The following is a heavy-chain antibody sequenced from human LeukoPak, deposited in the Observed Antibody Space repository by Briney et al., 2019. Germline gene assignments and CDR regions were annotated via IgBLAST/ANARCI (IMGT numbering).Heavy chain of an antibody. J-gene: IGHJ4*02. V-gene: IGHV3-23*01. CDR2: VSKSGDNT. D-gene: IGHD3-16*01. CDR1: GFTFSDYD. Sequence: GGSLRLSCAASGFTFSDYDMAWVRQAPGKGLEWASTVSKSGDNTYYADSVKGRFTVSRDNSKDTLFLQMNNLRVDDAAVYYCARHWVWGQGTLVTVSS. CDR3: ARHWV.